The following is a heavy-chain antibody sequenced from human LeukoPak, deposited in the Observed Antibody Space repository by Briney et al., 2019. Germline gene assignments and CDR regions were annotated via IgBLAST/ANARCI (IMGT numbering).Heavy chain of an antibody. V-gene: IGHV4-59*01. J-gene: IGHJ3*01. D-gene: IGHD6-19*01. CDR3: ARNQWLAHYVFNF. CDR2: IHYSGST. CDR1: GDSISNSY. Sequence: SETLSLTCTVSGDSISNSYWSWIRQPPGKGLEWIGYIHYSGSTNYNPSLKSRVTISLDTSQSQFSLRLTSLTAADTAVYYCARNQWLAHYVFNFLGQGTMVTVSS.